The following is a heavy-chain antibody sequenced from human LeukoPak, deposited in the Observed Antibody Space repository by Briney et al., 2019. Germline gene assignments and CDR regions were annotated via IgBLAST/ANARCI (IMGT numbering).Heavy chain of an antibody. CDR2: ISGSGGRT. CDR1: GFTFSSYA. V-gene: IGHV3-23*01. Sequence: GGSLRLSCAASGFTFSSYAMSWVRQAPGKGLEWVSAISGSGGRTYYADSVKGRSTISRDNTKNTLYLQMNSLRAEDTAVYYCAKYDYDILTGYFSFDYWGQGTLVTVSS. CDR3: AKYDYDILTGYFSFDY. J-gene: IGHJ4*02. D-gene: IGHD3-9*01.